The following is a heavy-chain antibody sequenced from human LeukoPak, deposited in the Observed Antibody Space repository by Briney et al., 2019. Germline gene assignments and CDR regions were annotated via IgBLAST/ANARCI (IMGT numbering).Heavy chain of an antibody. Sequence: SQTLSLTCAISGDSVSSNSGAWNWIRQSPSRGLEWLGRTYYRSKWFNHYADSVRGRITINPDTSKNQFFLQLTSVTPEDTAVYYCARGQGKTGSTVSRFDPWGQGTLVTVSS. J-gene: IGHJ5*02. V-gene: IGHV6-1*01. CDR3: ARGQGKTGSTVSRFDP. D-gene: IGHD1-7*01. CDR2: TYYRSKWFN. CDR1: GDSVSSNSGA.